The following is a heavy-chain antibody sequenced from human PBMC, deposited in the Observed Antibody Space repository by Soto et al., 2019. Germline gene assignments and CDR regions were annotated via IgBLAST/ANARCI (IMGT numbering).Heavy chain of an antibody. V-gene: IGHV1-18*01. Sequence: QVQLVQSGTEVKPPGASVRVSCKASGYTFTSYGISWVRQAPGQGLEWMAWISAYNGYTKYAQKHQGRVTMTTDTSTSTTYMELRRLRSDDTAVYYCARGGVVTAIPGAFDIWGQGTMVTVSS. CDR1: GYTFTSYG. CDR3: ARGGVVTAIPGAFDI. CDR2: ISAYNGYT. D-gene: IGHD2-21*02. J-gene: IGHJ3*02.